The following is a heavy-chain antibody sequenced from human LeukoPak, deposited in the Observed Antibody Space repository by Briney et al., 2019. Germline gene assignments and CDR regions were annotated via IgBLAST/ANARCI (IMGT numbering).Heavy chain of an antibody. V-gene: IGHV3-53*01. CDR2: IYSRGGT. CDR3: AKIWGQWLVRNWYFDL. D-gene: IGHD6-19*01. Sequence: GGSLRLSCAASGFTVSSNFMSWVRQAPGKGLECVSVIYSRGGTYYADSVQGRLTISRDASKNTLFLQMNSLRADDTAVYYCAKIWGQWLVRNWYFDLWGRGTLVTVSP. J-gene: IGHJ2*01. CDR1: GFTVSSNF.